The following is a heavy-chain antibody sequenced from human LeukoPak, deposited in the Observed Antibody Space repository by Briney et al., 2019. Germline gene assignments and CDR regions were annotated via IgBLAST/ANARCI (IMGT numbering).Heavy chain of an antibody. D-gene: IGHD3-10*01. Sequence: GGSLRLSRAASGFTFSSYAMSWVRQAPGKGLEWVSAISGSGGSTYYVDSVQGRFTISRDNSKNTLFLQMDSLRAEDTAVYYCAKGGFGRPFDYWGQGTLVTVSS. CDR3: AKGGFGRPFDY. CDR2: ISGSGGST. J-gene: IGHJ4*02. CDR1: GFTFSSYA. V-gene: IGHV3-23*01.